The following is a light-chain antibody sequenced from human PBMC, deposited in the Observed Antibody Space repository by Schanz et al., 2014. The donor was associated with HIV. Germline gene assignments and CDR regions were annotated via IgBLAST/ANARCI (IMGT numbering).Light chain of an antibody. CDR3: QHYNSWPART. Sequence: EIVLTQSPGTLSLSLGERATLSCRASQSVGSMLDWFQQKPGQAPRLLIYDASTRATGIPGRFSGSGSGTEFTLTISSLQSEDFAVYYCQHYNSWPARTFGQGTKVEIK. CDR2: DAS. J-gene: IGKJ1*01. V-gene: IGKV3-15*01. CDR1: QSVGSM.